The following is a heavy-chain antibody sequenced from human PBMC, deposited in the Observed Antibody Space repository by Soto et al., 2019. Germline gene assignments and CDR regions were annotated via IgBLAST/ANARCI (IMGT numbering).Heavy chain of an antibody. Sequence: GGSLRLSCAASGFTFSSYWMSWVRQAPGKGLEWVANIKQDGSEKYYVDSVKGRFTISRDNAKNSLYLQMNSLRAEDTAVYYFARVDIAAAGNWYFDLWGRGTLVTVSS. CDR1: GFTFSSYW. J-gene: IGHJ2*01. CDR2: IKQDGSEK. V-gene: IGHV3-7*03. CDR3: ARVDIAAAGNWYFDL. D-gene: IGHD6-13*01.